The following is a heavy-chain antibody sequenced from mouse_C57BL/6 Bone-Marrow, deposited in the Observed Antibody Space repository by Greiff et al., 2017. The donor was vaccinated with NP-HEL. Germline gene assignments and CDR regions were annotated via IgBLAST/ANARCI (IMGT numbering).Heavy chain of an antibody. J-gene: IGHJ4*01. CDR2: IDPETGGT. D-gene: IGHD2-3*01. V-gene: IGHV1-15*01. Sequence: QVQLQQSGAELVRPGASVTLSCKASGYTFTDYEMHWVKQTPVHGLEWIGAIDPETGGTAYNQKFKGKAILTADKSSSTAYMELRSLTSEDSAVYYCTIEDDGYFHYYAMDYWGQGTSVTVSS. CDR3: TIEDDGYFHYYAMDY. CDR1: GYTFTDYE.